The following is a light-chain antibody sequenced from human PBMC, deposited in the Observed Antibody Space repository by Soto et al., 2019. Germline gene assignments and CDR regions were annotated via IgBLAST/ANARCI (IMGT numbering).Light chain of an antibody. CDR3: QQSGDWPLT. J-gene: IGKJ4*01. CDR2: ATS. Sequence: EIVVTQSPATLSVSPGERATLSCRASQSVGNNFAWYQQKPGQAPRLLIFATSTRATGVPARFSGSGSGTEFTLTISSLQSEDFAVYYCQQSGDWPLTFGGGAKVE. CDR1: QSVGNN. V-gene: IGKV3-15*01.